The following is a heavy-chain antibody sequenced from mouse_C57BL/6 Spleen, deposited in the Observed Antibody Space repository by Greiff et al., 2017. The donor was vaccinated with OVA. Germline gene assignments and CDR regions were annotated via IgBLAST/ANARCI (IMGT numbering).Heavy chain of an antibody. J-gene: IGHJ4*01. CDR3: ARDPVTTVVATKDAMDY. CDR2: ISDGGSYT. CDR1: GFTFSSYA. V-gene: IGHV5-4*01. Sequence: VMLVESGGGLVKPGGSLKLSCAASGFTFSSYAMSWVRQTPEKRLEWVATISDGGSYTYYPDNVKGRVTISRDNAKNNLYLQMSHLKSEDTAMYYCARDPVTTVVATKDAMDYWGQGTSVTVSS. D-gene: IGHD1-1*01.